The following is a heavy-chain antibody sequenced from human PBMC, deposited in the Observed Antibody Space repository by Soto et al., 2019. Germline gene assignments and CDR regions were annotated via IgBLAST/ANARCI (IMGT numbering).Heavy chain of an antibody. V-gene: IGHV3-49*03. D-gene: IGHD2-15*01. CDR3: NRYDYCSGGSCYNGFDP. Sequence: GGSLRLSQTAPGFALGGYAMRWCRLGPGKGLEWGGFIRRKAYGGTTEYAASVKGRFTISRDDSKSIACLQMNSLKTEDTAVYYCNRYDYCSGGSCYNGFDPWGQGTMVTVSS. CDR1: GFALGGYA. CDR2: IRRKAYGGTT. J-gene: IGHJ5*02.